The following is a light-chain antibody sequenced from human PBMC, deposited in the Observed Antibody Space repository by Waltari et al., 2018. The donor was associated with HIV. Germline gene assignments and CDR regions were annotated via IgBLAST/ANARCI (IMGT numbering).Light chain of an antibody. CDR2: GAS. CDR1: QSVSGYY. CDR3: QQYGSSPWT. Sequence: DIVLTQSPGTLSLSPGETATLSCRASQSVSGYYLAWYRQKPGQAPRLLFYGASRRATGIPDRISGSGSGTDFTLTISRLEPEDFAIYYCQQYGSSPWTFGQGTKVEI. V-gene: IGKV3-20*01. J-gene: IGKJ1*01.